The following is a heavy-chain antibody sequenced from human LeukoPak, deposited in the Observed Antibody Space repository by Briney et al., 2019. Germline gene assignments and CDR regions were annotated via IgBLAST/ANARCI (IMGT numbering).Heavy chain of an antibody. J-gene: IGHJ4*02. CDR3: ARSPLLRNFFESSDSFFDY. V-gene: IGHV3-21*01. D-gene: IGHD3-22*01. Sequence: GGSLRLSCAASGFTFSSYSMNWVRQAPGKGLEWVSSISSSSSYIYYADSVKGRFTISRDNAKNSLYLQMNSLRAEDTAVYYCARSPLLRNFFESSDSFFDYWGQGALVTVSS. CDR1: GFTFSSYS. CDR2: ISSSSSYI.